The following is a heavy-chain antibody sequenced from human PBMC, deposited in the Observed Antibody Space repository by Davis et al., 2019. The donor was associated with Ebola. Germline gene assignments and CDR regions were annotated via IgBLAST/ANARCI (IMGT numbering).Heavy chain of an antibody. D-gene: IGHD2-2*01. V-gene: IGHV4-39*01. CDR2: IYYSGST. Sequence: MPSETLSLTCTVSGGSISSSSYYWGWIRQPPGKGLEWIGSIYYSGSTYYNPSLKSRVTISVDTSKNQFSLKLSSVTAADTAVYYCARGFSNIVVVPAASWFDPWGQGTLVTVSS. CDR1: GGSISSSSYY. J-gene: IGHJ5*02. CDR3: ARGFSNIVVVPAASWFDP.